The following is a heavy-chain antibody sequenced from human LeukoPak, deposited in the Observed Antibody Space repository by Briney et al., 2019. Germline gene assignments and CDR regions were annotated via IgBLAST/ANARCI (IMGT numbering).Heavy chain of an antibody. CDR1: GGSISSSNW. D-gene: IGHD2-21*02. V-gene: IGHV4-4*02. Sequence: PSETLSLTCAVSGGSISSSNWWSWVRQPPGKGLEWIGEIYHSGSTNYNPSLKSRVTISVDKSKNQFSLKLSSVTAADTAVYYCARSPAGEVTASFDYWGQGTLVTVSS. CDR2: IYHSGST. J-gene: IGHJ4*02. CDR3: ARSPAGEVTASFDY.